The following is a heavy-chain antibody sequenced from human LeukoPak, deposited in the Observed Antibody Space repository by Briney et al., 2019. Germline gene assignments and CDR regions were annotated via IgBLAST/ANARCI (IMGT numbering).Heavy chain of an antibody. CDR2: ISRTSEYI. J-gene: IGHJ4*02. CDR3: AGGRDFDY. Sequence: GGSLRLSCAASGFSFSIYFMNWVRQAPGKGVEWVSSISRTSEYIHYADSVRGRFAISRHNAKNSVYLQMNSLRAEDTAVYFCAGGRDFDYWGQVILVTVSA. D-gene: IGHD3-16*01. CDR1: GFSFSIYF. V-gene: IGHV3-21*01.